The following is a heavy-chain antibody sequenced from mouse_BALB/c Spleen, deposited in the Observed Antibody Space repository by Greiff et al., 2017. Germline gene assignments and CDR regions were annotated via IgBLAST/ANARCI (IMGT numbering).Heavy chain of an antibody. CDR2: VNPYNGGT. CDR3: ARDGYDRAEFAY. Sequence: EVKLMESGPELVKPGASVKMSCKASGYTFTDYYMDWVKQSHGESFEWIGRVNPYNGGTNYNQKFKGKATLTVDKSSSTAYMELNSLTSEDSAVYYGARDGYDRAEFAYWGQGTLVTVSA. J-gene: IGHJ3*01. CDR1: GYTFTDYY. D-gene: IGHD2-2*01. V-gene: IGHV1-19*01.